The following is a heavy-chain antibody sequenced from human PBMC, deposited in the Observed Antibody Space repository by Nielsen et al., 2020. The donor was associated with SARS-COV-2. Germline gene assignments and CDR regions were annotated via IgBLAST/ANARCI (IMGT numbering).Heavy chain of an antibody. V-gene: IGHV3-30*04. J-gene: IGHJ5*02. CDR1: GFTFSSYA. CDR3: ATLRGIAVAGTEFDP. D-gene: IGHD6-19*01. CDR2: ISYDGSNK. Sequence: GGSLRLSCAASGFTFSSYAMHWVRQAPGKGLEWVAVISYDGSNKYYADSVKGRFTISRDNSKNTLYLQMNSLRAEDTAVYYCATLRGIAVAGTEFDPWGQGTLVTVSS.